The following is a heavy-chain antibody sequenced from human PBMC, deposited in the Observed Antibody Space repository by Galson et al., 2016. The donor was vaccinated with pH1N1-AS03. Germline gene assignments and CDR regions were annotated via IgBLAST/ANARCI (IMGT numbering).Heavy chain of an antibody. J-gene: IGHJ6*02. V-gene: IGHV1-69*13. CDR3: ARGRDYCDSSGYFRGMDV. CDR1: GGTFSSFA. D-gene: IGHD3-22*01. CDR2: IIPIFGTA. Sequence: SVKVSCKASGGTFSSFAISWVRQAPGQGLEWMGGIIPIFGTANYAQKFQGRVTITADESTSTAYMELSSLRSEDTAVYYCARGRDYCDSSGYFRGMDVWGQGTTVTVSS.